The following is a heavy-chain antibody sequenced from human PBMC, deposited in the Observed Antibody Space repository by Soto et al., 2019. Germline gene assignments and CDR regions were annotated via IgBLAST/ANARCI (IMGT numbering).Heavy chain of an antibody. D-gene: IGHD2-2*01. CDR2: IIPIPGTA. V-gene: IGHV1-69*01. CDR3: ARSQGSSTSLEIYYYYYYGMDV. CDR1: GGTFGSYA. Sequence: QVQLVQSGAEVKQPGSSVKVSCKASGGTFGSYAISWVRQVPGQGLEWMGGIIPIPGTANYAQKFQGRVTIAADESTSTAYMELSSLRSEDTAVYYCARSQGSSTSLEIYYYYYYGMDVWGQGTTVTVSS. J-gene: IGHJ6*02.